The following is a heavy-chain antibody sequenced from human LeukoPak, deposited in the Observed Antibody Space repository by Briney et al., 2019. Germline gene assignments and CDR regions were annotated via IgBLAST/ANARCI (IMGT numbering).Heavy chain of an antibody. CDR1: GLTVSSNY. CDR2: IYSSGST. J-gene: IGHJ4*02. CDR3: ARDTVGTAGDEY. D-gene: IGHD4-23*01. Sequence: GGSLRLSCAASGLTVSSNYMAWVRQAPGKGLEWVSVIYSSGSTYYADSVKGRFTISRDSSKNTLYLQMNSLRVEDTAVYYCARDTVGTAGDEYWGQGTLVTVSS. V-gene: IGHV3-53*01.